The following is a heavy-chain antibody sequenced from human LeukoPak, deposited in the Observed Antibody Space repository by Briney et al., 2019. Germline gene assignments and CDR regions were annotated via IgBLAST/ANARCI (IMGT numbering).Heavy chain of an antibody. CDR2: IYYSGST. CDR1: GGSISSYY. Sequence: SETLSLTCTVSGGSISSYYWSWIRQPPGKGLEWIGYIYYSGSTNYNPSLKSRVTISVDTSKNQFSLKLSSVTAADTAVYYCARRYSSSWYWYFDLWGRGTLVTVSS. V-gene: IGHV4-59*01. CDR3: ARRYSSSWYWYFDL. D-gene: IGHD6-13*01. J-gene: IGHJ2*01.